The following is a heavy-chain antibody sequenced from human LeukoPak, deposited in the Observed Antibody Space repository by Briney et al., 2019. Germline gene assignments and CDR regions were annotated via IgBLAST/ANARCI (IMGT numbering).Heavy chain of an antibody. V-gene: IGHV4-34*01. Sequence: SETLSLTCAVYGVSFSGYYWSWIRQPPGKGLEWIGEINHSGSTNYNPSLKSRVTISVDTSKNQFSLKLSSVTAADTAVYYCARASGYPRHNWFDPWGQGTLVTVSS. D-gene: IGHD3-3*01. CDR3: ARASGYPRHNWFDP. CDR1: GVSFSGYY. CDR2: INHSGST. J-gene: IGHJ5*02.